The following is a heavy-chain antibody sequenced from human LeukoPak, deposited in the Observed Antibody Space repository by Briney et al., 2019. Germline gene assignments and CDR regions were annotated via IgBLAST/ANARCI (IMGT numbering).Heavy chain of an antibody. Sequence: GGSLRLSCAASGFTFSSYGMHWVRQAPGKGLEWVSSITGGGYASYADSVKGRFTISRDNSKNTLYLQMNSLRVEDTAVYYCARDPNGDYVGAFDF. CDR2: ITGGGYA. CDR3: ARDPNGDYVGAFDF. D-gene: IGHD4-17*01. CDR1: GFTFSSYG. J-gene: IGHJ3*01. V-gene: IGHV3-23*01.